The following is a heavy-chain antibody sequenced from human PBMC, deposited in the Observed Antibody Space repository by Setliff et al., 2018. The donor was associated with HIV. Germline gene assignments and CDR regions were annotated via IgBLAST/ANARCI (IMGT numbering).Heavy chain of an antibody. V-gene: IGHV4-39*07. CDR2: IFYFGSV. CDR1: GGSFNTKRTK. D-gene: IGHD3-10*02. Sequence: SETLSLTCKVSGGSFNTKRTKWGWIRQSPGKGLEWIGSIFYFGSVTYNPSLKSRPLISIDTSKTQFSLNLRSVTAADTAVYYCARGRMFGEFDFDYWGQGTLVTVSS. CDR3: ARGRMFGEFDFDY. J-gene: IGHJ4*02.